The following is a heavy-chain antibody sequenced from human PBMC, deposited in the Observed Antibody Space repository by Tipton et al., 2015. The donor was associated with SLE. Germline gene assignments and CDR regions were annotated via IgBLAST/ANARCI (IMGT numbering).Heavy chain of an antibody. Sequence: TLSLTCAVYGGSFSGYYWSWIRQPPGKGLEWIGEINHSGSTNYNPSLKSRVTISVDTSKNQFSLKLSSVTAADTAVYYCARGGRRPYWYFDLWGRGPLVTVSS. CDR2: INHSGST. J-gene: IGHJ2*01. CDR1: GGSFSGYY. CDR3: ARGGRRPYWYFDL. V-gene: IGHV4-34*01.